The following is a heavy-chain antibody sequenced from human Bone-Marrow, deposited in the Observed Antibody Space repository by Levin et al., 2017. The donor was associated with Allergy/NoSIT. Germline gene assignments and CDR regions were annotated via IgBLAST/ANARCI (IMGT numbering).Heavy chain of an antibody. CDR3: ARRGDNDYPSHCYAYDMDV. V-gene: IGHV5-10-1*01. D-gene: IGHD2-15*01. CDR2: IDPSDSYT. J-gene: IGHJ6*03. CDR1: GYKFNSYW. Sequence: PGESLKISCKGSGYKFNSYWINWVRQVPGKGLEWMARIDPSDSYTNYSPSFQGHVTLSVDKSISTAYLQWSSLKASDTAMYYCARRGDNDYPSHCYAYDMDVSGQGTTVTLSS.